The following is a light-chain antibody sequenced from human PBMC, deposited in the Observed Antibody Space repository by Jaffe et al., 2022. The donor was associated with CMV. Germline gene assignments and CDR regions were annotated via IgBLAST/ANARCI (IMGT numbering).Light chain of an antibody. J-gene: IGKJ5*01. Sequence: DIVMTQSPLSLPVTPGEPASISCRSSQSLLDGNGYNFLDWYLQKPGQSPQLLIYLGSNRASGVPDRFSGSGSGTDFTLKISRVEAEDVGVYYCMQPLQTPITFGQGTRLEIK. CDR3: MQPLQTPIT. V-gene: IGKV2-28*01. CDR2: LGS. CDR1: QSLLDGNGYNF.